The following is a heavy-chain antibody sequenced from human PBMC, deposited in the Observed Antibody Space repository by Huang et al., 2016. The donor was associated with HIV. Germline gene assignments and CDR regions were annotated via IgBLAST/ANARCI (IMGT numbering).Heavy chain of an antibody. CDR1: GGSITSSSYY. CDR3: ARHLSDYDSSGYTPWDAFDI. V-gene: IGHV4-39*01. Sequence: QLQLQGSGPGLVKPSETLSLTCTVSGGSITSSSYYWGWIRQPPGKGLEWVGSIYNSGSTDYNPSLKSQVNGSVNTSKSQVALKLSSVTGADTAVYYCARHLSDYDSSGYTPWDAFDIWGQGTMVTVSS. CDR2: IYNSGST. D-gene: IGHD3-22*01. J-gene: IGHJ3*02.